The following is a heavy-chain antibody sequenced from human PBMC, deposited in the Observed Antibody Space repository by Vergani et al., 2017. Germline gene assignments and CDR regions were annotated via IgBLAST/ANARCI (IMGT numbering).Heavy chain of an antibody. Sequence: QLQLQESGPGLVKPSETLSLTCTVSGGSISSSSYYWGWIRQPPGKGLEWIGSIYYSGSTYYNPSLKSRVTISVETSKNQFSLKLSSVTGADTAVYYCANHPPSRNWNYVWFDAWGQGTLVTVSS. CDR1: GGSISSSSYY. CDR2: IYYSGST. CDR3: ANHPPSRNWNYVWFDA. J-gene: IGHJ5*02. V-gene: IGHV4-39*01. D-gene: IGHD1-7*01.